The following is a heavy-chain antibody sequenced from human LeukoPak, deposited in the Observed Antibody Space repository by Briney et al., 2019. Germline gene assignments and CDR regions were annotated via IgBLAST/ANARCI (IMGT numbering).Heavy chain of an antibody. J-gene: IGHJ4*02. CDR3: ARGHYTGPFDY. Sequence: SETLSLTCAVYGGSFSGYYWSWIRQPPGKGLEWIGEISHSGSTNYNPSLKSRVTISVDTSKNQFSLKLSSVTAADTAVYYCARGHYTGPFDYWGQGTLVTVSS. D-gene: IGHD4-11*01. CDR2: ISHSGST. CDR1: GGSFSGYY. V-gene: IGHV4-34*01.